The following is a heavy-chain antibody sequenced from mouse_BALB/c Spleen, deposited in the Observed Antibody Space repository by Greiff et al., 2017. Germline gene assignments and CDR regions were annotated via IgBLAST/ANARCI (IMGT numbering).Heavy chain of an antibody. V-gene: IGHV5-6-5*01. J-gene: IGHJ3*01. CDR1: GFTFSSYA. Sequence: VVESGGGLVKPGGSLKLSCAASGFTFSSYAMSWVRQTPEKRLEWVASISSGGSTYYPDSVKGRFTISRDNARNILYLQMSSLRSEDTAMYYCASPLLPFAYWGQGTLVTVSA. CDR3: ASPLLPFAY. D-gene: IGHD1-1*01. CDR2: ISSGGST.